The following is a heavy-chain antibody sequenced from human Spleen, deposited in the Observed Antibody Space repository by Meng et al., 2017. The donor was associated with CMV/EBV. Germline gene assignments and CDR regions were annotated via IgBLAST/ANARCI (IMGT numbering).Heavy chain of an antibody. Sequence: PGGSLRLPCAASGFTFSSYSMNWVRQAPGKGLEWVSSISSSSSYIYYADSVKGRFTISRDNAKNSLYLQMNSLRAEDTAVYYCASTYCSSTSCDTGYYYYYGMDVWGQGTTVTVSS. J-gene: IGHJ6*02. D-gene: IGHD2-2*02. CDR2: ISSSSSYI. V-gene: IGHV3-21*01. CDR3: ASTYCSSTSCDTGYYYYYGMDV. CDR1: GFTFSSYS.